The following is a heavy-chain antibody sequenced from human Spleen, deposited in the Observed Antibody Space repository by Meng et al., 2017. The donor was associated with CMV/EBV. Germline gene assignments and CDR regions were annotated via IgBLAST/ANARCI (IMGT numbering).Heavy chain of an antibody. V-gene: IGHV4-61*03. CDR1: GCSVSSGSYY. CDR3: AGPDDMVSSPHDPFDM. J-gene: IGHJ3*02. CDR2: MLYSGRT. D-gene: IGHD1-1*01. Sequence: GSLRLSCTVSGCSVSSGSYYWSWIRQPTGKGLEWIGYMLYSGRTNYNPSLKGRVTISLDTSKNHFSLKLTSVTAADTAMYYCAGPDDMVSSPHDPFDMWGQGTIVTVSS.